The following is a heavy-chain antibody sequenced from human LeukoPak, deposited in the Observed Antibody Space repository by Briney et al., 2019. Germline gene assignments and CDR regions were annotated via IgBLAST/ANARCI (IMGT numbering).Heavy chain of an antibody. CDR1: GYSFTCYY. Sequence: GASVTVSCKASGYSFTCYYVHCVRQAPGQGLEWVGVINPSDGGTISAQKLQDRVALTRDTSTSTVYMEMSSLKSDDTAVYYCARGPLLGYDTNDSGFDIWGQGTLVTVSS. CDR2: INPSDGGT. CDR3: ARGPLLGYDTNDSGFDI. J-gene: IGHJ3*02. V-gene: IGHV1-46*04. D-gene: IGHD3-22*01.